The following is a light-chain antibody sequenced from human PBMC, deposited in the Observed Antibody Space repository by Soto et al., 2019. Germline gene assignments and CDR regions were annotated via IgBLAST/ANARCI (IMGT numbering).Light chain of an antibody. Sequence: LQMTQSPSSLSASVGDRVIITCRASQSISIFLNWYQQKPGKAPQLLIHGASTLQSGAPSGFSGGGSGTNFTLTISHLQPEDFSTYYCQQSYTPPRTFGQGTKVDFK. CDR2: GAS. J-gene: IGKJ1*01. CDR3: QQSYTPPRT. V-gene: IGKV1-39*01. CDR1: QSISIF.